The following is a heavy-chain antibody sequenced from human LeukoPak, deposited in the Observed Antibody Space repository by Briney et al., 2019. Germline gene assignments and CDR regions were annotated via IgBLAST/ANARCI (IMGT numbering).Heavy chain of an antibody. CDR3: AATMVRGVISDY. V-gene: IGHV3-23*01. J-gene: IGHJ4*02. Sequence: GGSLRLSCATSGFTFSSYAMSWVRQAPGKGLEWVSSINDRGDDTYYADSVKGRFTSSRDNAKNSLYLQMNSLRAEDTAVYYCAATMVRGVISDYWGQGTLVTVSS. CDR1: GFTFSSYA. CDR2: INDRGDDT. D-gene: IGHD3-10*01.